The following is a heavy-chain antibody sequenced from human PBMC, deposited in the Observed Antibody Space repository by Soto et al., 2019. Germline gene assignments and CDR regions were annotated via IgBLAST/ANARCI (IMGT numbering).Heavy chain of an antibody. J-gene: IGHJ4*02. CDR2: IDSSSKTI. Sequence: DVQLVESGGGLVQPGGSLRVSCAASGFTFSRYSMNWVRQVPGKGLEWLSYIDSSSKTIYYADSVKGRFIISRDNAKNSLYLQMNSLRDEDTAVYYCARGGVATIFGDSWGQGTLVTVSS. V-gene: IGHV3-48*02. CDR1: GFTFSRYS. CDR3: ARGGVATIFGDS. D-gene: IGHD5-12*01.